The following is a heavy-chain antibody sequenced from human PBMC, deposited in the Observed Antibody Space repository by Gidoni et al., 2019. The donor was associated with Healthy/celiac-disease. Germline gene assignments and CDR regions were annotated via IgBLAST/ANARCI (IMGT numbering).Heavy chain of an antibody. V-gene: IGHV3-15*01. D-gene: IGHD3-22*01. CDR3: TTGVKGSWYYYDSSGSRRLFDY. CDR1: GFTFRNAW. J-gene: IGHJ4*02. Sequence: EVQLVESGGGLVKPGGSLRLSCAASGFTFRNAWMSWVRQPPGKGLEWVGLIKSKTDGGTTDYAAPVKGRFTISRDDSKNTLYLQMNSLKTEDTAVYYCTTGVKGSWYYYDSSGSRRLFDYWGQGTLVTVSS. CDR2: IKSKTDGGTT.